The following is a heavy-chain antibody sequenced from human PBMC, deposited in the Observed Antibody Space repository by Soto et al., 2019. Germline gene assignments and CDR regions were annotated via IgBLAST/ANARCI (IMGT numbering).Heavy chain of an antibody. CDR1: GYTFTSYG. D-gene: IGHD3-22*01. CDR3: ARDLVTMVVVVTLDAFDI. CDR2: ISAYNGNT. J-gene: IGHJ3*02. V-gene: IGHV1-18*01. Sequence: ASVKVSCKASGYTFTSYGISWVRQAPGQGLEWMGWISAYNGNTNYAQKLQGRVTMTTDTSTSTAYMELRSLRSDDTAVYYCARDLVTMVVVVTLDAFDIWGQGTMVTVSS.